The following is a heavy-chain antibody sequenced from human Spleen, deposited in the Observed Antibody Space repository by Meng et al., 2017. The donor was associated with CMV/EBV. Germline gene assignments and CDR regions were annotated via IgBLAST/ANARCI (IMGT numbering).Heavy chain of an antibody. J-gene: IGHJ6*02. CDR2: ISSSGRYT. CDR3: ARLRKISAIFGGMDV. D-gene: IGHD3-3*01. V-gene: IGHV3-21*01. CDR1: GFIFSNYS. Sequence: GESLKISCAASGFIFSNYSVTWVRQAPGKGLEWVSSISSSGRYTYYADSVKGRFTISRDNAQNSLYLQMNSLRAEDTAVYFCARLRKISAIFGGMDVWGQGAPVTVSS.